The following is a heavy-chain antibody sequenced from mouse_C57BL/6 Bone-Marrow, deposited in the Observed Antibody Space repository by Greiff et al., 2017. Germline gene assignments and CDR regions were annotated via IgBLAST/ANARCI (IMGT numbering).Heavy chain of an antibody. Sequence: VQLKQSGAELVRPGASVKLSCTASGFNIKDDYMHWVKQRPEQGLEWIGWIDPENGDTEYASKFQGKATITADTSSNTADLQLSSLTSEDTAVYYCSALEGEIGWGQGTTLTVSS. V-gene: IGHV14-4*01. CDR1: GFNIKDDY. D-gene: IGHD2-14*01. CDR3: SALEGEIG. CDR2: IDPENGDT. J-gene: IGHJ2*01.